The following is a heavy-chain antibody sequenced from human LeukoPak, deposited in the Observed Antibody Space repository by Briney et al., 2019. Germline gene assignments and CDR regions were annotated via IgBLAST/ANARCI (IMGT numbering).Heavy chain of an antibody. CDR2: ISGSGGST. CDR3: AREAIWGKECDY. V-gene: IGHV3-23*01. CDR1: GFTFSSYG. D-gene: IGHD7-27*01. Sequence: PGGSLRLSCAASGFTFSSYGMSWVRQAPGKGLEWVSAISGSGGSTYYADSVKGRFTISRDNAKNSLYLQMNSLRAEDTAVYYCAREAIWGKECDYWGQGTLVTVSS. J-gene: IGHJ4*02.